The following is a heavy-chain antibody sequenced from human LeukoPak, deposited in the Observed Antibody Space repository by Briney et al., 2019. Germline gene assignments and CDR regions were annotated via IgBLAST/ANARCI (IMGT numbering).Heavy chain of an antibody. CDR3: AREGPVAGNFDY. D-gene: IGHD6-19*01. V-gene: IGHV3-30-3*01. J-gene: IGHJ4*02. CDR1: GFTFITCA. CDR2: ISYHGSNK. Sequence: PGRSLRLSCAASGFTFITCAMHWVRQAPGKGLEGVAVISYHGSNKDYADSVKGRFTISRDNSKNTLYLEMNSLRAEDTAVYYCAREGPVAGNFDYWGQGTLVTVSS.